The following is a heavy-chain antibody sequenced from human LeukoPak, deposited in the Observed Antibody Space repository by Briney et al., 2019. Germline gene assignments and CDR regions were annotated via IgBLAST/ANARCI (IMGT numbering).Heavy chain of an antibody. Sequence: GGSLRLSCTASGFAFGSYAMYWVRQAPGKGLEWVSGIFGSGGSAHYADSVKGRFTISRDNSKNTVYLEMNSLGVEDTAVYYCAKTTVGYSSGRFPGWPADYWGEGTLVTVSS. V-gene: IGHV3-23*01. CDR3: AKTTVGYSSGRFPGWPADY. D-gene: IGHD2-15*01. CDR2: IFGSGGSA. J-gene: IGHJ4*02. CDR1: GFAFGSYA.